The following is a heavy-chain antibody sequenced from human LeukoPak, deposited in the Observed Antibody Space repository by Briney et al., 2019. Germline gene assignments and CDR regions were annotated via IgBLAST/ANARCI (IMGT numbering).Heavy chain of an antibody. D-gene: IGHD3-3*01. CDR2: ISYDGSNK. CDR1: GFTFSSYA. Sequence: GRSLRLSCAASGFTFSSYAMHWVRQAPGKGLEWVAVISYDGSNKYYADSVKGRFTISSDNSKNTLYLQMNSLRAEDTAVYYCARGGFTIFGVVTPGDGMDVWGQGTTVTVSS. CDR3: ARGGFTIFGVVTPGDGMDV. V-gene: IGHV3-30-3*01. J-gene: IGHJ6*02.